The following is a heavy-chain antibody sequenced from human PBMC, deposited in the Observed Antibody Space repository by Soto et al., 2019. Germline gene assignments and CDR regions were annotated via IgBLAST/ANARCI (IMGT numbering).Heavy chain of an antibody. CDR3: VRDGAVAGNINFAF. V-gene: IGHV1-3*01. CDR2: INAGDGNT. J-gene: IGHJ4*02. D-gene: IGHD6-19*01. Sequence: GASVKVSCKAAGYSFSNYAVHWVRQAPGQRLEWMGWINAGDGNTKYSRNFQGRVTITRDTSASTAYMELSSLRSEDTAVYYCVRDGAVAGNINFAFWGQGTLVT. CDR1: GYSFSNYA.